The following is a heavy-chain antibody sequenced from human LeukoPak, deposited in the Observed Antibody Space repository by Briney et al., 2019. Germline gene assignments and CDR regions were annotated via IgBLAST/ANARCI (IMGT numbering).Heavy chain of an antibody. Sequence: GKSLRLSCAASGFTFTNNWMSWVRLAPGKGLEWVANIRQDGSEKNYVDSVKGRFTISRDNAKNSVFLEMNSLRAEDTAIYYCARDLNYYGWGTWDYWGQGTLVTVSS. CDR1: GFTFTNNW. CDR2: IRQDGSEK. J-gene: IGHJ4*02. CDR3: ARDLNYYGWGTWDY. V-gene: IGHV3-7*01. D-gene: IGHD3-10*01.